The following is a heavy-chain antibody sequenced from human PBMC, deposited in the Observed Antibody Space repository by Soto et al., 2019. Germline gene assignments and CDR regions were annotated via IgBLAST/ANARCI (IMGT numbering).Heavy chain of an antibody. D-gene: IGHD3-16*01. Sequence: QVQLVQSGAEVKKPGASVKVSCKASGYTFHNYAISWVRQAPGQGLEWMGWISGYNGNTNYAEDFQGRVLMTTDTSTRTAYTELRSLRSDDTAVSFCVRDGGGGLSDYWGQGTLVTVSP. V-gene: IGHV1-18*01. CDR2: ISGYNGNT. CDR3: VRDGGGGLSDY. CDR1: GYTFHNYA. J-gene: IGHJ4*02.